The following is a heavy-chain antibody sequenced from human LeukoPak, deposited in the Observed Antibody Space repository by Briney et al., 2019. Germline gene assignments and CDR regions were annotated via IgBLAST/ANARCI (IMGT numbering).Heavy chain of an antibody. CDR3: VRLRRNNDRSGYYYYYDY. CDR2: ISVRSNYR. Sequence: GGSLTLSCAASGYTFSDFSVNWVRQAPGKGLEWVSSISVRSNYRYYADSVRGRFTVSRDDARDSLFLQMNSLRAEDTAVYFCVRLRRNNDRSGYYYYYDYWGQGTLVTVSS. J-gene: IGHJ4*02. CDR1: GYTFSDFS. V-gene: IGHV3-21*01. D-gene: IGHD3-22*01.